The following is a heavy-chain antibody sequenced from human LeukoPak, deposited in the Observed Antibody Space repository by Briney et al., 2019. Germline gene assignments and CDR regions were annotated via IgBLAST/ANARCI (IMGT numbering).Heavy chain of an antibody. Sequence: GGSLRLSCAASGFTLSSYAMSWVRQAPGKGLEWVSAISGSGGSTYYADSVKGRFTISRDNSKNTLYLQMNSLRAEDTAVYYCAKDNYDILTGYLDYWGQGTLVTVSS. CDR2: ISGSGGST. D-gene: IGHD3-9*01. J-gene: IGHJ4*02. CDR3: AKDNYDILTGYLDY. V-gene: IGHV3-23*01. CDR1: GFTLSSYA.